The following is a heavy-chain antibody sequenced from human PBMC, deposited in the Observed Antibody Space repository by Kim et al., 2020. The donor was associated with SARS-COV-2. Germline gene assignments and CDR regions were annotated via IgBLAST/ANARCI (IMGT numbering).Heavy chain of an antibody. Sequence: GGSLRLSCAASGFSFSTYGMQWVRQAQGKGLEWMAIICNDGSHKYYGDSVKGRFTISRDNSKNTLYLQMNNLRAEDTAVYYCATEYSSSSAFDYWGQGTLVTVSS. CDR3: ATEYSSSSAFDY. J-gene: IGHJ4*02. D-gene: IGHD6-6*01. CDR2: ICNDGSHK. CDR1: GFSFSTYG. V-gene: IGHV3-33*03.